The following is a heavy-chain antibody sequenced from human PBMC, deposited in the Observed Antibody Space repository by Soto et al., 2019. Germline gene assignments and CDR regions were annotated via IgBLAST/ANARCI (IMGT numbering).Heavy chain of an antibody. CDR1: GFTFSAYA. Sequence: PGGSLRLSCVASGFTFSAYAMTWVRQAPGKRLEWVSSISGSGGITYYADSVKGRSTVSRDNSKNTLYLQMNTLRAEDTALYYCAKDRGTSTEDYYYYGMDVWGQGTTVTVSS. V-gene: IGHV3-23*01. CDR3: AKDRGTSTEDYYYYGMDV. CDR2: ISGSGGIT. D-gene: IGHD2-2*01. J-gene: IGHJ6*02.